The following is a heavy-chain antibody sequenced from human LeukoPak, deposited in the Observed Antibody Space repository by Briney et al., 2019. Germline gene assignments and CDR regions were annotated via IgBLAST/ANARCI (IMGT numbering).Heavy chain of an antibody. V-gene: IGHV1-18*01. CDR2: VSAYNGDT. D-gene: IGHD1-1*01. Sequence: ASVKVSCKASGYSFTSHGISWVRQAPGQGLEWMGWVSAYNGDTNYAQKFQGRVAMTTDTSTITAYMEMRSLRSDDTAVYFCARGRPESPFDPWGQGTLVTISS. CDR3: ARGRPESPFDP. CDR1: GYSFTSHG. J-gene: IGHJ5*02.